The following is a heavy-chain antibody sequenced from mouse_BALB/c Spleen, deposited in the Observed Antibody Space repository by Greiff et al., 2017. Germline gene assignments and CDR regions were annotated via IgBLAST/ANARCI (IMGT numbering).Heavy chain of an antibody. J-gene: IGHJ2*01. V-gene: IGHV14-3*02. D-gene: IGHD1-2*01. CDR2: IDPANGNT. Sequence: EVQLQQSGAELVKPGASVKLSCTASGFNIKDSYMHWVKQRPEQGLEWIGRIDPANGNTKYDSKFQGKATITADTSSNTAYLQLSSLTSEDTAVYYCASPDYYGYVGYFDYWGQGTTLTVSS. CDR3: ASPDYYGYVGYFDY. CDR1: GFNIKDSY.